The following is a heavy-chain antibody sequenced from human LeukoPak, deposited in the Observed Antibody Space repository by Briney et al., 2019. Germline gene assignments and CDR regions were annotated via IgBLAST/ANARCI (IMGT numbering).Heavy chain of an antibody. V-gene: IGHV1-2*06. CDR3: ARDYYDSSGYYEGVY. Sequence: ASVKVSCKASGYTFTGYYMHWVRQAPGQGLEWMGRINPNSGGTNYAQKFQGRVTMTSDTSISTAYMELSRLRSDDTAVYYCARDYYDSSGYYEGVYWGQGTLVTVSS. D-gene: IGHD3-22*01. CDR1: GYTFTGYY. CDR2: INPNSGGT. J-gene: IGHJ4*02.